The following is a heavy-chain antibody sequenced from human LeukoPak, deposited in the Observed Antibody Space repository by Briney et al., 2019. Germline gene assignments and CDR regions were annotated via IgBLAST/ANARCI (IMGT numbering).Heavy chain of an antibody. CDR3: ARSQSSGWTGY. V-gene: IGHV1-2*02. J-gene: IGHJ4*02. CDR1: GYTFTGYY. Sequence: ASVKVSCKASGYTFTGYYMHWVRQAPGQGLEWMGWINPNSGGTNYAQKFQGRVTMTRDTSISTAFMELSRLRSGDTAVYYCARSQSSGWTGYWGQGTLVTVSS. D-gene: IGHD6-19*01. CDR2: INPNSGGT.